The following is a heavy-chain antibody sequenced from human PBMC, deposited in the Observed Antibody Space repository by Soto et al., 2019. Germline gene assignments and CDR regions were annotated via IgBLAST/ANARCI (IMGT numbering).Heavy chain of an antibody. V-gene: IGHV1-8*01. D-gene: IGHD6-13*01. CDR3: ARESPAAGHFYGMDV. CDR2: MNTNSDDT. Sequence: ASVKVSCKTSGYTFTSYDINWVRQAPGQGIEWVGWMNTNSDDTRSAQNFRCRLTLTRDKSMRAVYMKLSELRPDDSAVYYCARESPAAGHFYGMDVWGQGTTVTVSS. CDR1: GYTFTSYD. J-gene: IGHJ6*02.